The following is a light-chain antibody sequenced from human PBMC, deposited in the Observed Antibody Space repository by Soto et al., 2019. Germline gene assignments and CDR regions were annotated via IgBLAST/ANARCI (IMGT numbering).Light chain of an antibody. CDR2: GNS. CDR3: QSYDSSLSGHVV. Sequence: QSVLTQPPSVSGAPGQRVTISCTGSSSNIGAGYDGHGYQQLPGTAPKLLIYGNSNRPSGVPDRFSGSKSGTSASLAITGLQAEDEADYYCQSYDSSLSGHVVFGGGTKLTVL. CDR1: SSNIGAGYD. J-gene: IGLJ2*01. V-gene: IGLV1-40*01.